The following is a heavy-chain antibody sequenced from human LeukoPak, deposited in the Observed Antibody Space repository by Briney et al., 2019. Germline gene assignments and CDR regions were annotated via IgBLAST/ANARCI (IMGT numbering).Heavy chain of an antibody. Sequence: GGSLRLSCAASGFTFDDYAMHWVRQAPGKGLEWVSGISWNSGSIGYADSVKGRFTISRDNAKNSLYLQMNSLRAEDTASYYCAKVSYSSGWYGPFDYWGQGTLVTVSS. CDR3: AKVSYSSGWYGPFDY. V-gene: IGHV3-9*01. CDR1: GFTFDDYA. D-gene: IGHD6-19*01. CDR2: ISWNSGSI. J-gene: IGHJ4*02.